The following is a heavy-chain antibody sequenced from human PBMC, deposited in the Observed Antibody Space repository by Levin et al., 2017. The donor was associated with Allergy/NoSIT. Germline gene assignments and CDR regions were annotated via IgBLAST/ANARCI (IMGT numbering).Heavy chain of an antibody. V-gene: IGHV3-21*01. Sequence: GGSLRLSCAASGFTFSSYSMNWVRQAPGKGLEWVSSISSSSSYIYYADSVKGRFTISRDNAKNSLYLQMNSLRAEDTAVYYCARDEVKDIPRQVDYWGQGTLVTVSS. CDR1: GFTFSSYS. D-gene: IGHD2-15*01. CDR2: ISSSSSYI. J-gene: IGHJ4*02. CDR3: ARDEVKDIPRQVDY.